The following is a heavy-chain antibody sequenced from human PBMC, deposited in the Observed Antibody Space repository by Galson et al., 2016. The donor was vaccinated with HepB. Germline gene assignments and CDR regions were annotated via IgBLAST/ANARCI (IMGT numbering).Heavy chain of an antibody. CDR3: ARDDYFRLGY. D-gene: IGHD3-16*01. Sequence: SLRLSCAASGFIFSVYNMNWARQAPGKGLEWIAWITSSSDTMYYADSVKGRFTISRDNAKNSLYLEMNSLGDEDTAVYYCARDDYFRLGYWGQGTLVTVSS. CDR2: ITSSSDTM. V-gene: IGHV3-48*02. CDR1: GFIFSVYN. J-gene: IGHJ4*02.